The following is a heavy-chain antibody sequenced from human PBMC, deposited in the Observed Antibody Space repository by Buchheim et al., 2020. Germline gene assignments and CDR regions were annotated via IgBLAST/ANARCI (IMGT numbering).Heavy chain of an antibody. V-gene: IGHV3-30-3*01. Sequence: QVQLVESGGGVVQPGRSLRLSCAASGFTFSSYAMHWVRQAPGKGLEWVAVISYDGSNKYYADSVKGRFTISRDNSKNTLYLQMNSLRAEDTAVYYCARANGDYYYGLDVWDQGTT. CDR2: ISYDGSNK. CDR3: ARANGDYYYGLDV. CDR1: GFTFSSYA. J-gene: IGHJ6*02. D-gene: IGHD4-17*01.